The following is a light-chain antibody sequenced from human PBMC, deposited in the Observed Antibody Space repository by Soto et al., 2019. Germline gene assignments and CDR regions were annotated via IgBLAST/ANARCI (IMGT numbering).Light chain of an antibody. Sequence: DIQLTQSPSFLSASVGDRVTITCRASQGISGYLDWYQQKPGKAPKLLIYGATTLRSGVPSRFSGTGSGTEFTLTISSLQPEDCATYYCQQLTSDPRGFTFGPGTKVDIK. CDR2: GAT. J-gene: IGKJ3*01. CDR3: QQLTSDPRGFT. V-gene: IGKV1-9*01. CDR1: QGISGY.